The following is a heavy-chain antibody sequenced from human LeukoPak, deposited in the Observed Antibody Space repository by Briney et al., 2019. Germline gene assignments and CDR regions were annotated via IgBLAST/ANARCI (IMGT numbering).Heavy chain of an antibody. Sequence: KPSETLSLTCTVSGGSISSSSYYWGWIRQPPGKGLEWIGSIYYSGSTYYNPSLKSRVTISVDKSKNQFSLKLSSVTAADTAVYYCARGGPYRSSSPNAYYYYYYMDVWGKGTTVTVSS. J-gene: IGHJ6*03. D-gene: IGHD6-6*01. V-gene: IGHV4-39*07. CDR3: ARGGPYRSSSPNAYYYYYYMDV. CDR2: IYYSGST. CDR1: GGSISSSSYY.